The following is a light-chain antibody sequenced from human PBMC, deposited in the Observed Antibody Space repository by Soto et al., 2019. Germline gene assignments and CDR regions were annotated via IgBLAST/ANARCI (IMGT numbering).Light chain of an antibody. CDR1: QSVSRW. V-gene: IGKV1-5*01. CDR3: QQYNGYSTWT. Sequence: DIQMTQSPSTLSASVGDRVTITCRARQSVSRWLAWYQQKPGKAPKVLIWDASSLQRGVPSGFSGSGSGTESTLTISSLQPDDFATYYCQQYNGYSTWTLGQGTKVDXK. CDR2: DAS. J-gene: IGKJ1*01.